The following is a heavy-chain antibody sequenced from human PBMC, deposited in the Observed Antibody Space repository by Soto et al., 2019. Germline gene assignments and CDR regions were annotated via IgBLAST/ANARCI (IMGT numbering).Heavy chain of an antibody. V-gene: IGHV5-51*01. J-gene: IGHJ4*02. Sequence: PGESLKISFKGSGFTFTKYWIAWVRQMPGKGLEGMGIIYPGDSKTRYSPSFQGQVTISADKSISTAFLHWSSLKASDTAMYYCARHPNYYDSSGYYYSDSWGQGTQVTVSS. CDR2: IYPGDSKT. CDR1: GFTFTKYW. CDR3: ARHPNYYDSSGYYYSDS. D-gene: IGHD3-22*01.